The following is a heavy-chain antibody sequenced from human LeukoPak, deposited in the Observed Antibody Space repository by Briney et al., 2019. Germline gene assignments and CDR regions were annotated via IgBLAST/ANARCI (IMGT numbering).Heavy chain of an antibody. CDR2: IYYSGST. Sequence: SETLSLTCTVSGGSISSYYWSWIRQPPGKGLEWIGYIYYSGSTYYNPSLKSRVTISVDTSKNQFSLKLSSVTAADTAVYYCARAYCTNGVCYKVPYYFDYWGQGTLVTVSS. V-gene: IGHV4-59*06. CDR3: ARAYCTNGVCYKVPYYFDY. J-gene: IGHJ4*02. D-gene: IGHD2-8*01. CDR1: GGSISSYY.